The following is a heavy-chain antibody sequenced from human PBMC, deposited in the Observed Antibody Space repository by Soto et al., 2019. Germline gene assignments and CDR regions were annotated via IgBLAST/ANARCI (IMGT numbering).Heavy chain of an antibody. D-gene: IGHD6-13*01. J-gene: IGHJ4*02. CDR2: ISGSGGST. Sequence: EVQLLESGGGLVQPGGSLRLSCAASGFTFSNYAVTWVRQAPGKGLEWVSTISGSGGSTYYADSVKGRFTISRDNSKNTLYLQMNSLRAEDTAVYYCGKDPGGSWYEMDYWGQGTLVTVSS. V-gene: IGHV3-23*01. CDR3: GKDPGGSWYEMDY. CDR1: GFTFSNYA.